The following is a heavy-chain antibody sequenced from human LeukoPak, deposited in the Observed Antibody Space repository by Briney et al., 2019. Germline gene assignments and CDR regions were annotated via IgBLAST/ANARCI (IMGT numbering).Heavy chain of an antibody. CDR3: ARAVWAPFDS. J-gene: IGHJ5*01. Sequence: PGGSLRLSCAASGFSLSNYWMNWVRQAPGKGLEWVANINQDGSEKDYVDSVKGRFSISRENAKNSLILQMNSLRDADTAVHYCARAVWAPFDSWGQGKLVSVSS. CDR2: INQDGSEK. D-gene: IGHD7-27*01. V-gene: IGHV3-7*01. CDR1: GFSLSNYW.